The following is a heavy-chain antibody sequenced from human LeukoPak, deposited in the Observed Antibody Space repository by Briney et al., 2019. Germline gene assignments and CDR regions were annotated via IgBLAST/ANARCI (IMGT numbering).Heavy chain of an antibody. CDR3: AKGRSTSWKASYYFDY. V-gene: IGHV3-23*01. D-gene: IGHD2-2*01. J-gene: IGHJ4*02. Sequence: PGGSLRLSCAASGFTFSSYAMTWVRQAPGKGLEWVSVISASGGGTSYADSVKGRSTISRDNFKNMLYLQMNSLSVEDTAVYYCAKGRSTSWKASYYFDYWGQGTQLTVSS. CDR2: ISASGGGT. CDR1: GFTFSSYA.